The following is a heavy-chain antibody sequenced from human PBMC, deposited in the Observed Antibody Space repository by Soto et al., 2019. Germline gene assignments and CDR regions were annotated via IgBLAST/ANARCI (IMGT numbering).Heavy chain of an antibody. D-gene: IGHD2-2*01. CDR2: IWYDGSSK. Sequence: QVQLVESGGGVVQPGRYLRLSCAASGFTFSSYGMHWVRQAPGKGLEWVDVIWYDGSSKYYAESVKGQFTISRDNSKNTLYLQMNSLRAEDTAVYYCAREGIVVVPAAENYYFDYWGQGTLVTVSS. J-gene: IGHJ4*02. CDR1: GFTFSSYG. CDR3: AREGIVVVPAAENYYFDY. V-gene: IGHV3-33*01.